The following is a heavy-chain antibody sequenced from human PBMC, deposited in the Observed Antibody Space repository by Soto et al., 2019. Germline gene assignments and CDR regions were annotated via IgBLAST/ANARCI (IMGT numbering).Heavy chain of an antibody. V-gene: IGHV4-31*03. D-gene: IGHD2-2*01. CDR2: IYYSGST. Sequence: SETLSLTCTVSGGSIGRGGSYWNWIRQHPGKGLEWIGYIYYSGSTDYNPSLQSRVTISVDTSKNQFSLKLSFVTAADTAVYYCARDGGSSNYPSYYFDYWGQGTLVTVSS. CDR3: ARDGGSSNYPSYYFDY. J-gene: IGHJ4*02. CDR1: GGSIGRGGSY.